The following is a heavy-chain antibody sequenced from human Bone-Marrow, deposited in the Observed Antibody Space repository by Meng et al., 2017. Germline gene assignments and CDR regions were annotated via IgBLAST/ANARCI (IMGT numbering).Heavy chain of an antibody. CDR2: IIPILGIA. CDR1: GGTFSSYT. D-gene: IGHD3-10*01. V-gene: IGHV1-69*02. CDR3: ARVYYGSGSYYYYYYYGMDV. J-gene: IGHJ6*02. Sequence: SVKVSCKASGGTFSSYTISWVRQAPGQGLEWMGRIIPILGIANYAQKFQGRVTITADKSTSTAYTELSSLRSEDTAVYYCARVYYGSGSYYYYYYYGMDVWGQGTTVTSP.